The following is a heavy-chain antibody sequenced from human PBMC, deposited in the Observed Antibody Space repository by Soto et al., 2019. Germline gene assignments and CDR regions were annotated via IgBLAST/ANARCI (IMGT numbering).Heavy chain of an antibody. CDR2: IYYSGSP. J-gene: IGHJ4*02. CDR3: ARAGAATLSDY. D-gene: IGHD2-15*01. CDR1: GGSINNYY. V-gene: IGHV4-59*01. Sequence: QVQLQESGPGLVKPSETLSLTCSVSGGSINNYYCSWIRQPPGKGLEWIGYIYYSGSPNYNPSLKSRATISVDTSKNQFSLNLSSVTAADTAVYYCARAGAATLSDYWGQGTLVTVSS.